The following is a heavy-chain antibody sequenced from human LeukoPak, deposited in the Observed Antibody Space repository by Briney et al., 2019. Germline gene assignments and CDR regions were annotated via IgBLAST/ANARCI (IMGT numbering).Heavy chain of an antibody. CDR1: GFTFSSYS. Sequence: PGGSLRLSCAAFGFTFSSYSMNWVRQAPGKGLEWVSYISSSSSTIYYADSVKGRFTISRDNAKNSLYLQMNSLRAEDTAVYYCARRSACSGGSCYGIPYYYYYMDVWGKGTTVTVSS. D-gene: IGHD2-15*01. V-gene: IGHV3-48*04. CDR2: ISSSSSTI. CDR3: ARRSACSGGSCYGIPYYYYYMDV. J-gene: IGHJ6*03.